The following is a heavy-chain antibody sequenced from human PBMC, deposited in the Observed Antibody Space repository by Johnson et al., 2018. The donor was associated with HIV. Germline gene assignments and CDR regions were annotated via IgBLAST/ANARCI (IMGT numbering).Heavy chain of an antibody. J-gene: IGHJ3*02. Sequence: VQLVESGGGVVQPGGSLRLSCAASGFTVSSNYMSWVRQAPGQGLEWVSVIYSGGSTYYADSVKGRFTISRDNSKNTLYLQMNSLRAEDTAVYYCARDGMAATKANIWGQGTMVTVSS. CDR1: GFTVSSNY. CDR2: IYSGGST. D-gene: IGHD1-14*01. V-gene: IGHV3-66*01. CDR3: ARDGMAATKANI.